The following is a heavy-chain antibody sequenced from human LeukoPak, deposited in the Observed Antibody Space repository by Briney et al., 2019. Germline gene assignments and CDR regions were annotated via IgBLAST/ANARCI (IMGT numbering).Heavy chain of an antibody. Sequence: SETLSLTCTVSGGSISSGDYYWSWLRQPPGKGLEWIGYIYYSGSTYYNPSLKSRVTISVDTSKNQFSLKLSSVTAADTAVYSCARGDSGSRPLDAFDIWGQGTMVTVSS. CDR1: GGSISSGDYY. CDR3: ARGDSGSRPLDAFDI. V-gene: IGHV4-30-4*08. D-gene: IGHD1-26*01. J-gene: IGHJ3*02. CDR2: IYYSGST.